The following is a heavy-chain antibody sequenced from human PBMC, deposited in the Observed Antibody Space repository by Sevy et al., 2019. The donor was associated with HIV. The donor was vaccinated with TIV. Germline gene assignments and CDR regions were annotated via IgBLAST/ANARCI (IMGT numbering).Heavy chain of an antibody. Sequence: GGSLRLSCIASGSTVNPYAMCWVRQAPGKGLEWVAVINNSGGSTDYADSVRGRFSISRDNPNVYLEMNSLRVEDTAVYYCVKERVGYISSWYYFDYWGQGTLVTVSS. CDR3: VKERVGYISSWYYFDY. J-gene: IGHJ4*02. CDR2: INNSGGST. CDR1: GSTVNPYA. V-gene: IGHV3-23*01. D-gene: IGHD6-13*01.